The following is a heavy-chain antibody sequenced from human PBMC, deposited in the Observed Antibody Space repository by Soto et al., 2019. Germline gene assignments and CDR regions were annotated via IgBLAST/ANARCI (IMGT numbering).Heavy chain of an antibody. V-gene: IGHV4-30-4*01. Sequence: NPSETLSLTCTFSCGSIISGDYYWSWIRQPPGKGLEWIGYIYYSGSTYYNPSLKSRVTISVDTSKNQFSLKLSSVTAADTAVYYCASAQDVATPRDYYYGMDVWGQGTTVTVSS. J-gene: IGHJ6*02. CDR2: IYYSGST. D-gene: IGHD5-12*01. CDR1: CGSIISGDYY. CDR3: ASAQDVATPRDYYYGMDV.